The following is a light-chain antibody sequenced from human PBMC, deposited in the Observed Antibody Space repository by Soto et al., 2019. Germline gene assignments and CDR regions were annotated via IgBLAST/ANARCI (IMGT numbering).Light chain of an antibody. CDR1: QSVGTR. CDR2: GAS. Sequence: ILFTQSPYTLSFSPGAIATRSCKAAQSVGTRLAWYQHKTGQAPRLLISGASSRATGIPDRFSGSGSGTDFTLTISRLEPEDFAVYYCQQYGSSPRTFGQGTKV. V-gene: IGKV3-20*01. J-gene: IGKJ1*01. CDR3: QQYGSSPRT.